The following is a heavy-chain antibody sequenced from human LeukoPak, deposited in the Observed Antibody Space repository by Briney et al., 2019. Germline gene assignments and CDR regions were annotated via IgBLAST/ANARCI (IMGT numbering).Heavy chain of an antibody. J-gene: IGHJ3*02. CDR2: IYYTGST. V-gene: IGHV4-30-4*08. CDR1: GGSISSGHYY. D-gene: IGHD1-7*01. CDR3: ARELELGRRRAFDI. Sequence: SETLSLTCTVSGGSISSGHYYWTWIRQPPGKGLEWIGYIYYTGSTYYNPSLKSRVTISVDTSKNQFSLKLSSVTAADTAVYYCARELELGRRRAFDIWGQGTMVTVSS.